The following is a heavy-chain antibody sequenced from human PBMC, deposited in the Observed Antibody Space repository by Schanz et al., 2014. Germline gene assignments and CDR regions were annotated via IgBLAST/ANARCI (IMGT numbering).Heavy chain of an antibody. CDR1: GYTFTTYA. V-gene: IGHV1-18*01. Sequence: QVQLVQSGAEVKKPGASVRVSCKASGYTFTTYAMSWVRQAPGQGLEWVGWISVYNHNKEYDQKFQGRVTMTTDTSTSTAYMALTDLRSDDTAVYYCARSAGRDFWSGYYTRFDYWGQGTLVTVSS. D-gene: IGHD3-3*01. J-gene: IGHJ4*02. CDR2: ISVYNHNK. CDR3: ARSAGRDFWSGYYTRFDY.